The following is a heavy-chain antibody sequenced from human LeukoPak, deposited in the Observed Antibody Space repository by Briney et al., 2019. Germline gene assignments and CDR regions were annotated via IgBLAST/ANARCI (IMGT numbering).Heavy chain of an antibody. V-gene: IGHV3-15*01. Sequence: GGSLRLSCAASGFTFSDAWMSWVRQAPGMGLEWVGRIKSKTDGGTTDYSAPVKGRFTISRDDSKNTLYLQMNSLKTEDTAVYYCTADMPASSRAADHWGQGTLVTVSS. CDR3: TADMPASSRAADH. J-gene: IGHJ4*02. CDR1: GFTFSDAW. CDR2: IKSKTDGGTT. D-gene: IGHD2-15*01.